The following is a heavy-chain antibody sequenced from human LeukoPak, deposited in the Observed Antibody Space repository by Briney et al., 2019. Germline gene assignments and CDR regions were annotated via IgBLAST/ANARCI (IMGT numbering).Heavy chain of an antibody. CDR3: ARGTTGTHPNWFDP. J-gene: IGHJ5*02. D-gene: IGHD4-17*01. CDR2: ISWNSGSV. Sequence: GGSLRLSCAASGFTFDDYAMHWVRQAPGKGLEWVSGISWNSGSVGYADSVKGRFTISRDNAKNSLYLQMNSLRAEDTAVYYCARGTTGTHPNWFDPWGQGTLVTVSS. CDR1: GFTFDDYA. V-gene: IGHV3-9*01.